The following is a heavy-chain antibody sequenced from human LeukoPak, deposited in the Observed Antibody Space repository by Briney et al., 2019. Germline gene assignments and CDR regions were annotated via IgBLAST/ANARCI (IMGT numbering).Heavy chain of an antibody. J-gene: IGHJ2*01. CDR1: GFTFSSYW. Sequence: SGGSLRLSCAASGFTFSSYWMHWVRQAPGKGLVWVSRINSDGSSTNYADSVKGRFTISRDNAKNTLYLQMNSLRDEDTAVYYCAREVTPSYWYFDLWGRGTLVTVSS. D-gene: IGHD2-21*02. V-gene: IGHV3-74*01. CDR3: AREVTPSYWYFDL. CDR2: INSDGSST.